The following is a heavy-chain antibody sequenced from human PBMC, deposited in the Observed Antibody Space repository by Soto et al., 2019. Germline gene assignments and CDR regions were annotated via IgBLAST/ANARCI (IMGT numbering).Heavy chain of an antibody. CDR3: ARSHIAAAGTHGFDP. J-gene: IGHJ5*02. D-gene: IGHD6-13*01. V-gene: IGHV1-18*01. Sequence: NLAASVKVSCKASGYTFTSYGISWVRQAPGQGLEWRGWISAKNGNTDYAQKLQGRVTMTTDTPTSKAYMERRSLSSDDRAVYYCARSHIAAAGTHGFDPGGQGTLVTVPS. CDR1: GYTFTSYG. CDR2: ISAKNGNT.